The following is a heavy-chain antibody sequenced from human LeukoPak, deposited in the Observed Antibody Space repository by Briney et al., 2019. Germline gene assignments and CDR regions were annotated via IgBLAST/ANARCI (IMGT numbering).Heavy chain of an antibody. CDR2: ISHSGTT. V-gene: IGHV4-59*01. D-gene: IGHD3-3*01. J-gene: IGHJ4*02. Sequence: PSETLPLTCTVSDGSITDNYWSWIRQPPGKGLEWIGHISHSGTTNYNPSLKSRVTISVDTSKTQFSLKLTSVTAADTAVYYCARKEWVPYYFDYWGQGTLVTVSS. CDR1: DGSITDNY. CDR3: ARKEWVPYYFDY.